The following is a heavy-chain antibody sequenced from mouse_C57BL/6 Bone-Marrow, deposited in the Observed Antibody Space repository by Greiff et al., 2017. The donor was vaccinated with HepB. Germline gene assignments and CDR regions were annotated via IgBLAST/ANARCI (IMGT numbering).Heavy chain of an antibody. CDR3: ANYDGGSYDAMDY. CDR2: ISDGGSYT. D-gene: IGHD1-1*02. V-gene: IGHV5-4*03. J-gene: IGHJ4*01. Sequence: EVKLMESGGGLVKPGGSLKLSCAASGFTFSSYSMSWVRQTPEKRLEWVATISDGGSYTYYPDNVKGRFTISRDNAKNSLYLQMSHLRSEDTAMYDGANYDGGSYDAMDYWGQGTSVTVSS. CDR1: GFTFSSYS.